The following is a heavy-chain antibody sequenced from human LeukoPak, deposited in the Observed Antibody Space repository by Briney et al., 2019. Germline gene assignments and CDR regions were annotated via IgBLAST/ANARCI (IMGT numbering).Heavy chain of an antibody. CDR2: IKQDGSEE. J-gene: IGHJ4*02. CDR3: ARDRRGPFDY. Sequence: PGGSPRLSCAASGFTFNSYWMTWVRQAPGKGLEWVANIKQDGSEEYYVDSVKGRFTIARDNAMNSLYLQMNSLRAEDTAVYFCARDRRGPFDYWGQGTLVTVSS. D-gene: IGHD3-10*01. V-gene: IGHV3-7*03. CDR1: GFTFNSYW.